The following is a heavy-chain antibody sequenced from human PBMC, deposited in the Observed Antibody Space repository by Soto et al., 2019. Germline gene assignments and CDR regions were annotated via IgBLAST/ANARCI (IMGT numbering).Heavy chain of an antibody. CDR1: GASISSVGYN. J-gene: IGHJ4*02. Sequence: QVQLQESGPGLVKPSQTLSLTCTVSGASISSVGYNWSWLRQHPGKGLEWIAYSYYSGSTYYNPSLKSRVTLSVDTSKTQLSLKVTSVTAADTAVCYCARYGSGSYYPTTFDFWGQGTLVTVSS. V-gene: IGHV4-31*03. CDR3: ARYGSGSYYPTTFDF. D-gene: IGHD3-10*01. CDR2: SYYSGST.